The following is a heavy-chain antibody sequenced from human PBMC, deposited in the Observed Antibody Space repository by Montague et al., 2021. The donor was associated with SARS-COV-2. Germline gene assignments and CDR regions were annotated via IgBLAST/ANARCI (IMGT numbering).Heavy chain of an antibody. D-gene: IGHD2-2*01. CDR3: AGRCLGYCSSTSCQNAFDI. V-gene: IGHV4-59*08. CDR1: GGSISSYY. CDR2: IYYSGST. Sequence: SETLSLTCTVSGGSISSYYWSWIRQPPGKGLEWIGYIYYSGSTNYNPSLKSRVTISVDTSKNQFSLKLSSVTAADTAVYYCAGRCLGYCSSTSCQNAFDIWGQGTMVTVSS. J-gene: IGHJ3*02.